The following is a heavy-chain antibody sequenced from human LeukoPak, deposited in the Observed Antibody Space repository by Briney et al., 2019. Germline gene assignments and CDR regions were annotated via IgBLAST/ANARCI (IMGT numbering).Heavy chain of an antibody. D-gene: IGHD6-19*01. CDR1: GGSISSYY. Sequence: PSETLSLTCTVSGGSISSYYWSWIRQPPGKGLEWIGYIYYSGSTNYNPSLKSRVTISVDTSKNQFSLKLSSVTAADTAVYYCAIDPVADYYFDYWGQGTLVTVSS. J-gene: IGHJ4*02. CDR2: IYYSGST. V-gene: IGHV4-59*01. CDR3: AIDPVADYYFDY.